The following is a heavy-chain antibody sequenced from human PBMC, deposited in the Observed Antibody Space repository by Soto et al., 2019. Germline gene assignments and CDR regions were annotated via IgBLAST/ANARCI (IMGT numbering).Heavy chain of an antibody. J-gene: IGHJ6*03. V-gene: IGHV4-34*01. CDR3: ARDLGLRSAGDLYYYYMDV. Sequence: PSETLSLTCAVYGGSFSCYYWNWIRQAPGKGLEWIGEIDHSGSTKYNPSLKSRVTISVDTSKNQFSLNVSSVTAADTAVYYCARDLGLRSAGDLYYYYMDVWGKGTTVTVSS. CDR1: GGSFSCYY. CDR2: IDHSGST. D-gene: IGHD5-12*01.